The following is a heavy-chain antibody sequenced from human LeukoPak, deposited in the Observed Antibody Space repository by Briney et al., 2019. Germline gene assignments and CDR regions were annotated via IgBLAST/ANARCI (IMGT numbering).Heavy chain of an antibody. CDR2: INPYTGGT. V-gene: IGHV1-2*02. D-gene: IGHD2-15*01. CDR3: ARPYCSGGSCHDYFDC. J-gene: IGHJ4*02. Sequence: ASVKVSCKASGYTFTGYYMHYIRQAPGQGLEWMGWINPYTGGTNYAQKFQGRVTMTRDTSISTAYMDLSRLRSDDTAVYYCARPYCSGGSCHDYFDCWGQGTLVTVSS. CDR1: GYTFTGYY.